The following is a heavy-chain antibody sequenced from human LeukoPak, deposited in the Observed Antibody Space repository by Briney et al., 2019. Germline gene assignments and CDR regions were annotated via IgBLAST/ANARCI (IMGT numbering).Heavy chain of an antibody. J-gene: IGHJ6*02. D-gene: IGHD2-21*01. CDR3: ASDIPQSYYYYGMDV. CDR1: GFTVGSNY. Sequence: GGSLGLSSAASGFTVGSNYMSWVRQAPGKGLEWVSVIYSGGSTYYADSVKGRFTISRHNSKNTLYLQMNSLRAEDTAVYYCASDIPQSYYYYGMDVWGQGTTVTVSS. CDR2: IYSGGST. V-gene: IGHV3-53*04.